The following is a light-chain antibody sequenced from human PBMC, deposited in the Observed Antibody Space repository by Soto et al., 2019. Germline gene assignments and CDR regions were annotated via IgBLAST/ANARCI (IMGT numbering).Light chain of an antibody. CDR3: HQYYSLPFT. J-gene: IGKJ3*01. CDR2: WAS. V-gene: IGKV4-1*01. CDR1: QSVLYSSNNKNY. Sequence: DIVMTQSPDSLAVSLGERATINCKSSQSVLYSSNNKNYLAWFQQRPGQPPKLLIYWASIRESGVPDRFSGSGSGTDFTLTISSLQAEDVAVYYCHQYYSLPFTFGPGTKVDIE.